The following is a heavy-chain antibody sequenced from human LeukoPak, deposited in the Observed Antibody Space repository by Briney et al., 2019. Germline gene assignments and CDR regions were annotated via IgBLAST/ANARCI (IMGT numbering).Heavy chain of an antibody. D-gene: IGHD2-8*01. CDR3: AKDPDCTSGICYTFFDY. CDR2: ITSGGSTI. V-gene: IGHV3-48*03. CDR1: GFTFSSYE. J-gene: IGHJ4*02. Sequence: GGSLRLSCAASGFTFSSYEMNWVRQAPGKGLEWVSYITSGGSTIYYADFVKGRFTISRDNSKNTLYLQMNSLRAEDTAVYYCAKDPDCTSGICYTFFDYWGQGTLVTVSS.